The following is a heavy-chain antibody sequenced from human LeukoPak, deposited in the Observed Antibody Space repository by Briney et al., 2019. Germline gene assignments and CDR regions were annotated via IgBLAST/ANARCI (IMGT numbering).Heavy chain of an antibody. CDR2: INSDGSST. D-gene: IGHD3-22*01. J-gene: IGHJ6*03. CDR3: ARLGSGYLNYYYYYMDV. V-gene: IGHV3-74*01. Sequence: GGSLRLSCAASGFTFNGYVMRWVRQAPGKGLVWVSRINSDGSSTSYADSVKGRFTISRDNAKNTLYLQMNSLRAEDTAVYYCARLGSGYLNYYYYYMDVWGKGTTVTVSS. CDR1: GFTFNGYV.